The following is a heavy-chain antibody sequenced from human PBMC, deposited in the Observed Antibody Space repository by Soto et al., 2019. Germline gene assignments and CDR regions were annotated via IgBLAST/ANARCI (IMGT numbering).Heavy chain of an antibody. J-gene: IGHJ4*02. V-gene: IGHV3-23*01. Sequence: VGSLRLSCAASGFTFSSYAMSWVRQAPGKGLEWVSAISGSGGTTYYADSVQGRFTISRDNSKNTLYLQMNSLRAEDMAVYYCAKGALSSGWYWGRGTLVTVSS. D-gene: IGHD6-19*01. CDR2: ISGSGGTT. CDR3: AKGALSSGWY. CDR1: GFTFSSYA.